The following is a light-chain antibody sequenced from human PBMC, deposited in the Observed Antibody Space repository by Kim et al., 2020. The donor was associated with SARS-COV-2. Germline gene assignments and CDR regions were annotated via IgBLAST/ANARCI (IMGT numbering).Light chain of an antibody. V-gene: IGLV2-14*04. Sequence: GQSITISCTGTSCNVGDYTYVSWQRQPPRTANSLMFYDDSEPSSGSSNLFYGSSCATAALLIISGLPDEDEADYYSTSYGGSNTLIFGTGTKLTVL. CDR3: TSYGGSNTLI. CDR1: SCNVGDYTY. CDR2: DDS. J-gene: IGLJ1*01.